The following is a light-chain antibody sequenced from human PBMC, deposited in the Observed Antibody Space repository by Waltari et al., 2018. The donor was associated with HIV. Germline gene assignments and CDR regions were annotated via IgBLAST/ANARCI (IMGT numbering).Light chain of an antibody. J-gene: IGLJ3*02. CDR3: AAWDDSLSGVL. CDR1: SSNLGGNY. CDR2: RNN. V-gene: IGLV1-47*01. Sequence: QSVLTQPPSASGAPGQRFTMSCSGRSSNLGGNYVYWYQHLPGSAPKLLISRNNNRPSGVPDRVSGSKSGTSASLAISGLRSEDEADYYCAAWDDSLSGVLFGGGTKLTVL.